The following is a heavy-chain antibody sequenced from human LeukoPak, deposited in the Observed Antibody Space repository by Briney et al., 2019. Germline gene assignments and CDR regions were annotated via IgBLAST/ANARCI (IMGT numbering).Heavy chain of an antibody. V-gene: IGHV4-34*01. Sequence: SETLSLTCTVSGGSISSYYWSWIRQPPGKGLEWIGEINHSGSTNYNPSLKSRVTISVDTSKSQFSLKLSSVTAADTAVYYCARVRGSSWYPHYYMDVWGKGTTVTVSS. CDR3: ARVRGSSWYPHYYMDV. J-gene: IGHJ6*03. D-gene: IGHD6-13*01. CDR1: GGSISSYY. CDR2: INHSGST.